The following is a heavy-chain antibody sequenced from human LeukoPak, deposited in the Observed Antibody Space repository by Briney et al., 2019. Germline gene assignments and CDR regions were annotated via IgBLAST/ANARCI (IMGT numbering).Heavy chain of an antibody. D-gene: IGHD6-19*01. CDR3: ARHDSSGWYGWFDP. V-gene: IGHV3-30-3*01. Sequence: GGSLRLSCAASGFTFSSYAMSWVRQAPGKGLEWVAVISYDGSNKYYADSVKGRFTISRDNSKNTLYLQMNSLRAEDTAVYYCARHDSSGWYGWFDPWGQGTLVTVSS. CDR2: ISYDGSNK. CDR1: GFTFSSYA. J-gene: IGHJ5*02.